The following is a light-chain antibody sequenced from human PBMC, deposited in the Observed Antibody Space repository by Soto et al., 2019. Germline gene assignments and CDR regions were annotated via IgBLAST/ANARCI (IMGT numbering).Light chain of an antibody. Sequence: EVVMTQSPATLSLSPGERATLSCRASQSVSSSLAWYQQRPGQVPRLLIYDASTRATGIPARFSGSGSGTEFTHSISSLQSEDFAVYYCQQYNNWPPLTFGGGTKVEIK. J-gene: IGKJ4*01. V-gene: IGKV3-15*01. CDR1: QSVSSS. CDR3: QQYNNWPPLT. CDR2: DAS.